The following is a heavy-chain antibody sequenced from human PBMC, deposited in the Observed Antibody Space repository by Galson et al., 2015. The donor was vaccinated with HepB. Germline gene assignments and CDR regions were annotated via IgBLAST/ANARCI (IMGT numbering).Heavy chain of an antibody. D-gene: IGHD6-13*01. J-gene: IGHJ6*02. CDR1: GFTLSSYS. CDR3: ARGMGIAAAEGACRDYYHSYGMDV. V-gene: IGHV3-48*01. Sequence: SLRLSCAASGFTLSSYSMNWVRQAPGKGLEWASYISSSSSTIYYADSVKGRFTISRDNAKNSLYLQMNSLRAEDTAVYYCARGMGIAAAEGACRDYYHSYGMDVWGQGATVTVSS. CDR2: ISSSSSTI.